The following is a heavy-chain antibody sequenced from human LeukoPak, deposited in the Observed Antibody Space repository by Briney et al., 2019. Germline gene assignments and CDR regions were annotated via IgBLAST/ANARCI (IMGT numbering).Heavy chain of an antibody. V-gene: IGHV4-34*01. CDR2: INHSGST. J-gene: IGHJ4*02. CDR1: GVSFSAYY. D-gene: IGHD3-10*01. Sequence: SETLSLSCAVYGVSFSAYYWSWIRQPPGKGLEWIGEINHSGSTNYNPSLKSRVNISVDTSKNQFSLKLSAVTAADSAGYYCAREGGVWGVIPLGYWGQGTLVTVSS. CDR3: AREGGVWGVIPLGY.